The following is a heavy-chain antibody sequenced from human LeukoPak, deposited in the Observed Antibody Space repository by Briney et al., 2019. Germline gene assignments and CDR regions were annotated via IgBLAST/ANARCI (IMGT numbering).Heavy chain of an antibody. V-gene: IGHV3-11*01. D-gene: IGHD3-16*02. CDR2: ISSIVSTI. CDR3: ARTLGGVIAKD. CDR1: GFTFSDYY. J-gene: IGHJ4*02. Sequence: GGSLRLSCAASGFTFSDYYMSWIRQAPGKGLGWVSYISSIVSTIYYAASVKGRFTISRDNAKNSLYLPMNSLRAEDTAVYYCARTLGGVIAKDWGQGTLVTVSS.